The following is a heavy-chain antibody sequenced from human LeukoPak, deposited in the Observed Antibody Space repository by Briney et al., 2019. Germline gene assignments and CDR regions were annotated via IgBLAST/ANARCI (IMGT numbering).Heavy chain of an antibody. CDR2: ISAYNGNT. Sequence: ASVKVSCKASGYTFTSYGISWVRQAPGQGLEWMGWISAYNGNTNYAQKLQGRVTMTTDTSTSTAYMELRSLRSEDTAVYYCAREREEGSYYYYGMDVWGQGTTVTVSS. CDR1: GYTFTSYG. D-gene: IGHD3-10*01. J-gene: IGHJ6*02. V-gene: IGHV1-18*04. CDR3: AREREEGSYYYYGMDV.